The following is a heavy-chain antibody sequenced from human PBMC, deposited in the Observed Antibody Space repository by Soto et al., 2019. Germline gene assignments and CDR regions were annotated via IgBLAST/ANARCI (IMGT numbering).Heavy chain of an antibody. CDR1: GFTFSSYS. V-gene: IGHV3-21*01. Sequence: GGSLRLSCAASGFTFSSYSMNWVRQAPGKGLEWVSSISSSSSYIYYADSVKGRFTISRDNAKNSLYLQMNSLRAEDTAVYYCARDSSMGATSFDYWGQGTLVTVSS. J-gene: IGHJ4*02. D-gene: IGHD1-26*01. CDR2: ISSSSSYI. CDR3: ARDSSMGATSFDY.